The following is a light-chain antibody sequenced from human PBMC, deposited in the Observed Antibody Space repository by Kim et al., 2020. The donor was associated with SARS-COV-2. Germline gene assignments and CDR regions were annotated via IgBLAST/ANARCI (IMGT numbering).Light chain of an antibody. J-gene: IGKJ4*01. V-gene: IGKV3-11*01. CDR1: QSVTNY. CDR2: DAS. CDR3: QQRSNWPLT. Sequence: LSPGESAPRSCRASQSVTNYLVWYQQKPGQAPRLLIYDASNRATGIPARFSGSGSGTDFTLTISSLEPEDFAVYYCQQRSNWPLTFGGGTKVDIK.